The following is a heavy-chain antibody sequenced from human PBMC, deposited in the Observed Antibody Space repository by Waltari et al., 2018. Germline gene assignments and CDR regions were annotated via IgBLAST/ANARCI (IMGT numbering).Heavy chain of an antibody. CDR2: IYYNGNT. V-gene: IGHV4-39*02. CDR3: TTEYSSSSAY. CDR1: GDSSSNDHYH. J-gene: IGHJ4*02. Sequence: QLQLQESGPGLVKPSETLSLTCTVSGDSSSNDHYHWAWVRAPPGKGLEWIGSIYYNGNTYYSPSLKSRVTISVDTSKNQFSLRLSSVTAADTAVYYCTTEYSSSSAYWGQGTLVTVSS. D-gene: IGHD6-6*01.